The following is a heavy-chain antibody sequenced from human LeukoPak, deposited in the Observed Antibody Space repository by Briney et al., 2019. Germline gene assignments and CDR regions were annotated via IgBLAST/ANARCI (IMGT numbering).Heavy chain of an antibody. D-gene: IGHD5-18*01. CDR3: ARDRSPAPGRSYGRGHFDY. J-gene: IGHJ4*02. V-gene: IGHV1-2*02. CDR1: GYTFTGYY. Sequence: GASVKVSCKASGYTFTGYYMHWVRQAPGQGLEWMGWINPDSGGTNYAQKFQGRVTMTRDTSISTAYMELNRLTSDDTAVYHCARDRSPAPGRSYGRGHFDYWGQGTLVTVSS. CDR2: INPDSGGT.